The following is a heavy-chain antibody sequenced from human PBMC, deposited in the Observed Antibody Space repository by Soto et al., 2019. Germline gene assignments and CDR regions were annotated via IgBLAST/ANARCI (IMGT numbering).Heavy chain of an antibody. CDR1: GYTFTGYY. CDR2: INPNSGGT. V-gene: IGHV1-2*04. J-gene: IGHJ4*02. D-gene: IGHD2-2*01. Sequence: ASVKVSCKASGYTFTGYYMHWVRQAPGQGLEWMGWINPNSGGTNCAQKFQGWVTMTRDTSISTAYMELSRLRSDDTAVYYCARDRTPIVVVPAATFDYWGQGTLVTVSS. CDR3: ARDRTPIVVVPAATFDY.